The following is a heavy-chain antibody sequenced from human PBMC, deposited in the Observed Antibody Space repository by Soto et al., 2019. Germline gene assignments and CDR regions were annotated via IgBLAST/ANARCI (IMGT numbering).Heavy chain of an antibody. Sequence: QVQLVQSGPEVKKPGSSVKVSCKTSGGTLSSFITYPINWVRQATGQGHEWMGGIVPNIGTVNYAQRFQGRVISTADESTGTSYMELNNLRSEDTALYYCARRDTSGFPRYFDTWGQGTLVTVS. CDR2: IVPNIGTV. CDR3: ARRDTSGFPRYFDT. CDR1: GGTLSSFITYP. J-gene: IGHJ4*02. V-gene: IGHV1-69*01. D-gene: IGHD3-3*01.